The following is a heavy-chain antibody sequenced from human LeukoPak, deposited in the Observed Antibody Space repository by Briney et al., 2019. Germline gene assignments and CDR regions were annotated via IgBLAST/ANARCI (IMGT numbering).Heavy chain of an antibody. Sequence: PGGSLRLSCAASGFTFTSYAMSWVRQAPGKRLEWVSAISGSGGSTYYAESVKVRFTISRDNTKNTLYLQMNRLRAEDTAVYYCAKDPLVSSQEYFDHWGQGTLVTVSS. J-gene: IGHJ4*02. CDR3: AKDPLVSSQEYFDH. CDR2: ISGSGGST. CDR1: GFTFTSYA. D-gene: IGHD2-2*01. V-gene: IGHV3-23*01.